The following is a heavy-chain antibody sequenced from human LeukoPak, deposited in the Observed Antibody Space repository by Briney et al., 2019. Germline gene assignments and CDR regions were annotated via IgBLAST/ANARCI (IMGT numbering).Heavy chain of an antibody. V-gene: IGHV3-7*01. D-gene: IGHD6-19*01. CDR2: IKQDGSEK. CDR1: GFTFSSYW. J-gene: IGHJ4*02. Sequence: PGGSLRLSCAASGFTFSSYWMSWVRQAPGKGLEWVANIKQDGSEKYYVDSVKGRFTISRDNAKNSLYLQMNSLRAEDTAVYYCARATGWGKWDYFDYWGQGTLVTVSS. CDR3: ARATGWGKWDYFDY.